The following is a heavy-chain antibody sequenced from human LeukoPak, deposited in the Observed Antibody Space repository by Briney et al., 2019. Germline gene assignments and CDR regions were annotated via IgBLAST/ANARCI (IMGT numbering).Heavy chain of an antibody. CDR2: INHSGST. Sequence: SETLSLTCAVYGGSFSGSYWSWIRQPPGKGLEWIGEINHSGSTNYNPSLKSRVTISVDTSKNQFSLKLSSVTAADTAVYFRARPPYEILYNWFDPWGQGTLVTVSS. D-gene: IGHD3-9*01. CDR3: ARPPYEILYNWFDP. V-gene: IGHV4-34*01. J-gene: IGHJ5*02. CDR1: GGSFSGSY.